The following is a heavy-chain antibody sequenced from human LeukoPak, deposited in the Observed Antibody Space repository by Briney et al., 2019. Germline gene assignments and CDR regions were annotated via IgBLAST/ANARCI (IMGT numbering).Heavy chain of an antibody. Sequence: GGSLRLSCAASGFIFRGYWMHWVRQAPGKGLVWVSRINSDGSSTNYADSEKGRFTVSRDNAKNSLYLQMNSLRAEDTAVYYCARDSVRNDYWGQGTLVTVSS. J-gene: IGHJ4*02. CDR3: ARDSVRNDY. V-gene: IGHV3-74*01. CDR1: GFIFRGYW. CDR2: INSDGSST. D-gene: IGHD5/OR15-5a*01.